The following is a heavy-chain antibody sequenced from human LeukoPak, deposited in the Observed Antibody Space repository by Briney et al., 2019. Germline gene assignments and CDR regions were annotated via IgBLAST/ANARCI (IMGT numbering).Heavy chain of an antibody. D-gene: IGHD3-3*01. CDR1: GFTFDDYG. V-gene: IGHV3-20*04. Sequence: PGGSLRLSCAASGFTFDDYGMCWVRQAPGKGLEWVSGINWNGGSTGYADSVKGRFTISRDNAKNSLYLQMNSLRAEDTALYYCARGLRITIFGVVDDYYYYMDVWGKGTTVAVSS. J-gene: IGHJ6*03. CDR2: INWNGGST. CDR3: ARGLRITIFGVVDDYYYYMDV.